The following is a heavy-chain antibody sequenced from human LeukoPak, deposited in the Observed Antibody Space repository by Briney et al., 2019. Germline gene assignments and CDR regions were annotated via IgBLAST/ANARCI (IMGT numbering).Heavy chain of an antibody. V-gene: IGHV5-51*01. CDR2: IYPGDSDT. D-gene: IGHD3-3*01. Sequence: PGESLKIFCKGSGYSFTSYWIGWVRQMPGKGLEWMGIIYPGDSDTRYSPSFQGQVTISADKSNSTAYPQWSSLKASDTAMYYCAIFDFLFGEIDNWFDPWGQGTLVTVSS. J-gene: IGHJ5*02. CDR3: AIFDFLFGEIDNWFDP. CDR1: GYSFTSYW.